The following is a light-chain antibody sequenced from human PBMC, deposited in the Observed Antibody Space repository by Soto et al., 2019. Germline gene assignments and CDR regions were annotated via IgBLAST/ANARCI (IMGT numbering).Light chain of an antibody. Sequence: EIVLTQYPGTLSLSPRERATLSCRASQSVSSSYLAWYQQKPGQAPRLLIYGASSRATGIPDRFSGSGSGTDFTLTISRLEPEDFAVYYCQQYGSSLITFGQGTRLEIK. CDR2: GAS. CDR1: QSVSSSY. CDR3: QQYGSSLIT. J-gene: IGKJ5*01. V-gene: IGKV3-20*01.